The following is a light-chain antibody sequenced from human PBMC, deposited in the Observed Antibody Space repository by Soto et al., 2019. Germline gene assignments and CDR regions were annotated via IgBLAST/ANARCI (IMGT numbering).Light chain of an antibody. CDR3: QQSHITTLFT. V-gene: IGKV1-39*01. CDR1: QNINSH. Sequence: DIQMTQSPSSLSASIGDRVTITCRASQNINSHLNWYQQKPGKAPKVLIYAASRLQSGVPFRFSGSGSGTEFTLTISSPEPEDFATYYCQQSHITTLFTFGKGTKLEIK. CDR2: AAS. J-gene: IGKJ2*01.